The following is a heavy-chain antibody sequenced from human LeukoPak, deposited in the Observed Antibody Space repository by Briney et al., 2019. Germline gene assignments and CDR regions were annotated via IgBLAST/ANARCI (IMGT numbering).Heavy chain of an antibody. CDR1: GFTFSNYA. V-gene: IGHV3-23*01. Sequence: PGGSLRLSCAASGFTFSNYAMSWVRQAPGKGLEWVSTISADGGTTYYADSVKGRFTISRDNSKNTLYLQMNSLRAEDTAVYYCAKGGHNSGYYMLHYFDYWGQGALVTVSS. J-gene: IGHJ4*02. CDR2: ISADGGTT. CDR3: AKGGHNSGYYMLHYFDY. D-gene: IGHD5-12*01.